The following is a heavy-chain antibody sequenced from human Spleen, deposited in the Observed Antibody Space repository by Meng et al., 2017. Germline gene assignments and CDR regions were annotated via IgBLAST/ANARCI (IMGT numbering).Heavy chain of an antibody. CDR3: VRSSAWVRTGFDP. Sequence: QPQLQEAGPELVRPSDALPLPCSVSGGSISTSGYYWGWIRQPPGKGLEWIGSIGHSGFTYYTPSLKSRVTVSIDTSRNQFSLWLTSVTAADTAVYYCVRSSAWVRTGFDPWGQGTLVTVSS. CDR2: IGHSGFT. J-gene: IGHJ5*02. CDR1: GGSISTSGYY. D-gene: IGHD6-19*01. V-gene: IGHV4-39*01.